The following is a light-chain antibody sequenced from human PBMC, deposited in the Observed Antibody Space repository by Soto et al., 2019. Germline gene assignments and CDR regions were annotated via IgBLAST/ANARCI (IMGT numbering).Light chain of an antibody. Sequence: DIVMTQSPATLSVSPGERATLSCRVSQRVSSNLAWYQQKRGQAPRLLIYGASTRATGIPARFSGSGYGTEYNLTITSMQSEDVAVYSYHQYNNCPPRHTFGQGTKLEIK. V-gene: IGKV3-15*01. CDR2: GAS. CDR3: HQYNNCPPRHT. J-gene: IGKJ1*01. CDR1: QRVSSN.